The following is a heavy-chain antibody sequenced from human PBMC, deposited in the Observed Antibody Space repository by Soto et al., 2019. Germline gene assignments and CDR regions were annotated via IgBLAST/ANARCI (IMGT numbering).Heavy chain of an antibody. J-gene: IGHJ4*02. CDR3: ARHRGYSGYDLNYFDY. V-gene: IGHV4-39*01. Sequence: QLQLQESGPGLVKPSETLSLTCTVSGGSISSSSYYWGWIRQPPGKGLEWIGSIYYSGSTYYNPSLKSRVTISVDTSKNQFSLKLSSVTAADTAVYYCARHRGYSGYDLNYFDYWGQGTLVTVSS. D-gene: IGHD5-12*01. CDR1: GGSISSSSYY. CDR2: IYYSGST.